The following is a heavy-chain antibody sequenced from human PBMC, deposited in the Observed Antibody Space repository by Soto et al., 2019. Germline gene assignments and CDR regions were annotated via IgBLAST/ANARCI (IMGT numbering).Heavy chain of an antibody. CDR3: ASGVIGYCSSTSCYAAFDI. CDR2: IYYSGST. J-gene: IGHJ3*02. V-gene: IGHV4-31*03. CDR1: GGSISSGGYY. D-gene: IGHD2-2*01. Sequence: SETLSLTCTVSGGSISSGGYYWSWIRQHPGKGLEWIGYIYYSGSTYYNPSLKSRVTISVDTSKNQFSLKLSSVTAADTAVYYCASGVIGYCSSTSCYAAFDIWGQGTMVTV.